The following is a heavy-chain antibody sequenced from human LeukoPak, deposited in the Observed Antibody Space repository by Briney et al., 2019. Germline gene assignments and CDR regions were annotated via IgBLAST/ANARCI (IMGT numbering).Heavy chain of an antibody. CDR1: GGSFSGYY. CDR2: INHSGST. J-gene: IGHJ6*03. CDR3: ARLPYYYGSAYGIYYYMDV. D-gene: IGHD3-10*01. Sequence: PSETLSLTCAVYGGSFSGYYWSWIRQPPGKGLEWIGEINHSGSTNYNPSLKSRVTISVDTSKNQFSLKLSSVTAADTAVYYCARLPYYYGSAYGIYYYMDVWGKGTTVTISS. V-gene: IGHV4-34*01.